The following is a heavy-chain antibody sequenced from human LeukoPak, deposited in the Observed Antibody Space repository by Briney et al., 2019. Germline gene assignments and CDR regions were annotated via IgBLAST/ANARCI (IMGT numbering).Heavy chain of an antibody. Sequence: GGSLRLSCAASGFTVSSNYMSWVRQAPGKGLEWVSVFYSGGGRYYADSVKGRLTISRDNSKNTLYFQMNSLRAEDTAVYYCAKDGVYSGSLNFDYWGQGTLVTVSS. D-gene: IGHD1-26*01. J-gene: IGHJ4*02. CDR1: GFTVSSNY. CDR3: AKDGVYSGSLNFDY. CDR2: FYSGGGR. V-gene: IGHV3-53*01.